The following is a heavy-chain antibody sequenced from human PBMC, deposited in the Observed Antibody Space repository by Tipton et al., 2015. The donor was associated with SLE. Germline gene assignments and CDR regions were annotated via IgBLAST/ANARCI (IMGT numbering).Heavy chain of an antibody. CDR2: IYYSGST. V-gene: IGHV4-59*13. CDR3: ARGPYPDY. CDR1: GGSISSYY. Sequence: LRLSCTVSGGSISSYYWGWIRQPPGKGLEWIGNIYYSGSTYYNLSLKSRVTISVDTSKNQFSLKLSSVTAADTAVYYCARGPYPDYWGQGTLVTVSS. J-gene: IGHJ4*02.